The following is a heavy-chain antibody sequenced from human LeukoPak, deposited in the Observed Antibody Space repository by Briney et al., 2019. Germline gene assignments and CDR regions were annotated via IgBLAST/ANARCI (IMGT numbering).Heavy chain of an antibody. V-gene: IGHV3-66*04. Sequence: GGSLILSCAASGFTVSSNYMSWVRQAPGKGLEWVSVIYSGGSTYYADSVKGRFTISRDNSKNTLYLQMNSLRAEDTAVYYCARQADYEYYFDYWGQGTLVTVSS. CDR1: GFTVSSNY. CDR2: IYSGGST. J-gene: IGHJ4*02. D-gene: IGHD3-16*01. CDR3: ARQADYEYYFDY.